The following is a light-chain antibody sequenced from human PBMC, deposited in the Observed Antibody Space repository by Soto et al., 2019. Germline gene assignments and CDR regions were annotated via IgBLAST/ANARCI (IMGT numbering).Light chain of an antibody. Sequence: QSLLTQPPSASGTPGQRVTISCSGGNSNIGSNTVNWYQQVPGTAPKLLIYSNNQRPSGVPDRFSGSKSGTSASLAISGLQSEDEADYYCAAWDDSLNGYVFGAGTKVTVL. V-gene: IGLV1-44*01. CDR3: AAWDDSLNGYV. CDR2: SNN. CDR1: NSNIGSNT. J-gene: IGLJ1*01.